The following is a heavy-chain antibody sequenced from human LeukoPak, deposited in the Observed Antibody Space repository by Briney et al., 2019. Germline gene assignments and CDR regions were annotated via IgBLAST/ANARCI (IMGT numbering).Heavy chain of an antibody. CDR1: GFTFSNYW. Sequence: SGGSLRLSCAASGFTFSNYWMSWVRQAPGKGLEWVANIKTDGSEIYYVDSVKGRLTISRDNAKNSLYLQMNSLRAEDTAVYYCARGRSFTQILVVIRGYFDYWGQGTLVTVSS. D-gene: IGHD3-22*01. J-gene: IGHJ4*02. V-gene: IGHV3-7*01. CDR3: ARGRSFTQILVVIRGYFDY. CDR2: IKTDGSEI.